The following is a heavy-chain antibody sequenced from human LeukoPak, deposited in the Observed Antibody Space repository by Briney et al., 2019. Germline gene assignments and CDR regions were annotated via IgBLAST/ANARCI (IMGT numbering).Heavy chain of an antibody. CDR1: GFTFSSYA. D-gene: IGHD1-26*01. V-gene: IGHV3-23*01. J-gene: IGHJ4*02. CDR2: ISGSGGST. Sequence: GGSLRLSCAASGFTFSSYAMSWVRQAPGKGLEWVSAISGSGGSTYYADSVKGRFTISRDNSKNKLYLQMNSLRAEDTAVYYCAKDVNQYSGSYGGFDYWGQGTLVTVSS. CDR3: AKDVNQYSGSYGGFDY.